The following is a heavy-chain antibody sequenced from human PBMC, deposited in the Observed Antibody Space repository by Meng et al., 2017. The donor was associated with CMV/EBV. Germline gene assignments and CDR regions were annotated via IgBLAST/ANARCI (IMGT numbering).Heavy chain of an antibody. CDR2: IYYSGST. CDR3: AREGDNPFDY. Sequence: QVRRSGSGPGLVKPSQTLSLTCTVSGGSISRGDYYCGWIRQPPGKGLEWIGYIYYSGSTYYNPSLKSRVTISVDTSKNQFSLKLSSVTAADTAVYYCAREGDNPFDYWGQGTLVTVSS. V-gene: IGHV4-30-4*08. J-gene: IGHJ4*02. D-gene: IGHD2-21*02. CDR1: GGSISRGDYY.